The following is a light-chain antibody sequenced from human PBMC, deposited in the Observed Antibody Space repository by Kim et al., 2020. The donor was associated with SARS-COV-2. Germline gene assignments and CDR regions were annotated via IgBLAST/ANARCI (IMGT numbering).Light chain of an antibody. CDR1: QDISNY. CDR3: QQYDTALT. V-gene: IGKV1-33*01. Sequence: DIQMTQSPSSLSASVGDRVTITCQASQDISNYLNWYQQKPGKAPKLLIYDASNLETGVPSRFSGSGSGTDFTFTISSLQPEDIATYYCQQYDTALTFGGGTKVEI. CDR2: DAS. J-gene: IGKJ4*01.